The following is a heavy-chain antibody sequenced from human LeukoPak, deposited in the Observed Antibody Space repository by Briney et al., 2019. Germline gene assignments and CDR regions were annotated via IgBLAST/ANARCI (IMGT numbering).Heavy chain of an antibody. CDR2: ISAYNGNT. D-gene: IGHD1-26*01. CDR3: ASCGGSYSSYYFDY. Sequence: GASVKVSCKASGYTFTSYGISWVRQAPGQGLEWMGWISAYNGNTNYAQKLQGRVTMTTDTSTSTAYMELRSLRSDDTAVYYCASCGGSYSSYYFDYWGQGTLVTVSS. J-gene: IGHJ4*02. V-gene: IGHV1-18*01. CDR1: GYTFTSYG.